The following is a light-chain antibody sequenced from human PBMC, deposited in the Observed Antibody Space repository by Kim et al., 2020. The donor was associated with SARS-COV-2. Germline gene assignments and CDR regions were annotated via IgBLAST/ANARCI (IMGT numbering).Light chain of an antibody. J-gene: IGKJ1*01. CDR2: GAS. V-gene: IGKV3-15*01. CDR3: KKYKNGPRK. Sequence: VAPGERAPLPCRASQSVSRNLPGYQQKPGQAPGLLIYGASPRATGIPARFSGSGSGTEFPLTISSLKSEDFAVYYGKKYKNGPRKFGQRAQV. CDR1: QSVSRN.